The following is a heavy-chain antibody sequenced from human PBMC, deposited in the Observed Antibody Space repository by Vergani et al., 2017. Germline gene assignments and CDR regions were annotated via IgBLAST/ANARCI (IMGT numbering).Heavy chain of an antibody. CDR3: GGGGYCSGGSGYSLWWFDP. Sequence: QVQLQESGPGLVKPSQTLSLTCTVSGGPISSGGYYWSWTRQHPGKGLGWIGYIYYSGSTYYNPYLRSRVTISVDTSKNQFSLKLSSVTDADTSVYYCGGGGYCSGGSGYSLWWFDPWGQGTLVTVSS. D-gene: IGHD2-15*01. CDR2: IYYSGST. V-gene: IGHV4-31*03. CDR1: GGPISSGGYY. J-gene: IGHJ5*02.